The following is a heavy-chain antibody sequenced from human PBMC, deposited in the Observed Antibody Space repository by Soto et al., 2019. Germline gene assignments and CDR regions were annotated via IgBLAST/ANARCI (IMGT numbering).Heavy chain of an antibody. D-gene: IGHD5-18*01. J-gene: IGHJ4*02. CDR1: GYTFTSYY. CDR2: INPSGGST. Sequence: QVQLVQSGAEVKRPGASVKVSCKASGYTFTSYYMHWVRQAPGQGLEWMGIINPSGGSTTYAQKFQGRVTMSRDTSTRTVYMELSSLRSEDTAVYYCARAGIQLWYSGDYWGQGSLVTVSS. CDR3: ARAGIQLWYSGDY. V-gene: IGHV1-46*01.